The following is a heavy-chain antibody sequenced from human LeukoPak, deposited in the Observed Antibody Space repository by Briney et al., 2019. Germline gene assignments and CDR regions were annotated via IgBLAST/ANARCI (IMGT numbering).Heavy chain of an antibody. D-gene: IGHD1-26*01. CDR2: IKPSSGGT. J-gene: IGHJ4*02. CDR1: GYTFTGYY. CDR3: ARARGSGSYPDY. Sequence: ASVKVSCKASGYTFTGYYIHWVRQAPGQGLEWMGWIKPSSGGTNYAQNFQGRVTMTRDTSINTAYMELSRLRSEDMAVYYCARARGSGSYPDYWGQGTLVTVSP. V-gene: IGHV1-2*02.